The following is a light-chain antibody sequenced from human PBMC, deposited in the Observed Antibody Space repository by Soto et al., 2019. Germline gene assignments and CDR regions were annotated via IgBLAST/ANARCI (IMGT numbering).Light chain of an antibody. Sequence: DIQMTQSPSTLSASVGDRVTITCRASQSISSWLAWYQQKPGKAPKLLIYKASSLESGVPSRFSGSGSGTEFTLTISSLQPDDFATYYCQQYNSYSRTSGQGTK. CDR2: KAS. V-gene: IGKV1-5*03. CDR3: QQYNSYSRT. J-gene: IGKJ1*01. CDR1: QSISSW.